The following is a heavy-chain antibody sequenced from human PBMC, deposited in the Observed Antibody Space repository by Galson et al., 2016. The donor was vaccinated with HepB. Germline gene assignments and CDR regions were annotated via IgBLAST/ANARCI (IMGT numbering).Heavy chain of an antibody. Sequence: LRLSCAASGFTFSNYWMHWVRQAPGKGLVWVSHITIDGSTTTYADSVKGRFTISRDNAKNTLYLQMNSLRAEDTAVYYCTRDLWRGGRIDYWGQGTLVTVSS. CDR2: ITIDGSTT. CDR1: GFTFSNYW. V-gene: IGHV3-74*01. J-gene: IGHJ4*02. CDR3: TRDLWRGGRIDY. D-gene: IGHD4-23*01.